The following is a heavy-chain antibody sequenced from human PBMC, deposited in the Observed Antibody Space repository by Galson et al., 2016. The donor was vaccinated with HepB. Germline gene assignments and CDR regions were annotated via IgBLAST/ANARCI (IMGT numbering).Heavy chain of an antibody. Sequence: ETLSLTCADSGGSISSDTWWSWIRQPPGKGLEWIGEIYRSGTANYNPSLKSRFVISLDKSKNQFSLTVNSVTAADTAVYYCAGGKLATGWGYWGQGTLVIVSS. V-gene: IGHV4-4*02. D-gene: IGHD4-23*01. CDR1: GGSISSDTW. CDR3: AGGKLATGWGY. CDR2: IYRSGTA. J-gene: IGHJ4*02.